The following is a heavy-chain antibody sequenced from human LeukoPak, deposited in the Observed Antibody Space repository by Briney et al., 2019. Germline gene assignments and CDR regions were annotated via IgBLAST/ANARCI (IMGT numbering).Heavy chain of an antibody. CDR2: INHSGST. J-gene: IGHJ5*02. CDR1: GVSFSGYY. D-gene: IGHD6-13*01. CDR3: ARGRVGILRIAAAGTRWFDP. V-gene: IGHV4-34*01. Sequence: SETLSLTCAVYGVSFSGYYWSWIRQPPGKGLEWIGEINHSGSTNYNPSLKSRVTISVDTSKNQFSLKLSSVTAADTAVYYCARGRVGILRIAAAGTRWFDPWGQGTLVTVSS.